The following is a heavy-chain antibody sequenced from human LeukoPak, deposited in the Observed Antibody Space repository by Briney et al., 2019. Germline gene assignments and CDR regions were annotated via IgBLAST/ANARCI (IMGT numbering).Heavy chain of an antibody. Sequence: GGSLRLSCAASGFTVSSNYMSWVRQAPGKGLEWVANIKQDGSEKHYADSVKGRFTISRGNADNSLYLQMNSLRADDTAVYYCARREYCSGGNCYSDYWGQGTLVTVSS. CDR2: IKQDGSEK. J-gene: IGHJ4*02. D-gene: IGHD2-15*01. CDR3: ARREYCSGGNCYSDY. V-gene: IGHV3-7*01. CDR1: GFTVSSNY.